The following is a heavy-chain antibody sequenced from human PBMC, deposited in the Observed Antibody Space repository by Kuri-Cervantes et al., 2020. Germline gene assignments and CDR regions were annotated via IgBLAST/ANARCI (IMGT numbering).Heavy chain of an antibody. Sequence: SLKISCAASGFTFSSYAMHWVRQAPGKGLEWVAVISYDGSNKYYADSVRGRFTISRDNAKNSLYLQMNSLRDEDTAVYYCAREWLNWGQGTLVTVSS. CDR2: ISYDGSNK. V-gene: IGHV3-30-3*01. J-gene: IGHJ4*02. D-gene: IGHD5-12*01. CDR1: GFTFSSYA. CDR3: AREWLN.